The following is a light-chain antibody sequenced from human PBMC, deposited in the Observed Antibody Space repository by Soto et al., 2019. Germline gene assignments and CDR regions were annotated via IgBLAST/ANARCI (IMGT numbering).Light chain of an antibody. V-gene: IGKV1-39*01. CDR1: QYINNY. CDR2: AAY. CDR3: QQSYSTPPYT. Sequence: DIQMTQSPSSLSTSVGDRVTITCRASQYINNYLNWYQQKPGKAPKLLIFAAYNLQSGVPSRFSRSGSGTDFTLTISSLQPEGFVTYYCQQSYSTPPYTFGQGTKLDMK. J-gene: IGKJ2*01.